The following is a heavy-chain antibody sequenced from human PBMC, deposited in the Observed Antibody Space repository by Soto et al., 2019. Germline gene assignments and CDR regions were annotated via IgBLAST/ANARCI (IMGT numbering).Heavy chain of an antibody. J-gene: IGHJ4*02. D-gene: IGHD6-13*01. Sequence: QVQLVQSGAEVKKPGASVKVSCKASGYTFTSYGISWVRQAPGQGLEWMGWISAYNGNTNYAQKLQGRVTVTTDTSTSTAYVELRSLRSDDTAVYYYARLDSSAADSEYWGQGTLVTVSS. CDR2: ISAYNGNT. V-gene: IGHV1-18*01. CDR1: GYTFTSYG. CDR3: ARLDSSAADSEY.